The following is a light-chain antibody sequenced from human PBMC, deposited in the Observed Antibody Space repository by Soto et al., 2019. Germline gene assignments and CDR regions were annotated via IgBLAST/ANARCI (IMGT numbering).Light chain of an antibody. CDR3: LQDYNYPLT. J-gene: IGKJ4*01. CDR2: GAS. Sequence: EIVLTQFPGTLSLSPGERATLSCRASQSVGSNYLAWYQQRPGQPPNLLIFGASHRAPDIPDRFSGSGSGTDFTLTISSLQPEDFATYYCLQDYNYPLTFGGGTKVDIK. V-gene: IGKV3-20*01. CDR1: QSVGSNY.